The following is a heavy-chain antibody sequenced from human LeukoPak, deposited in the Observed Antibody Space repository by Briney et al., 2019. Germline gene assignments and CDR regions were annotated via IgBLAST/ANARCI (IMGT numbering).Heavy chain of an antibody. D-gene: IGHD3-10*01. CDR1: GFTFSNYG. Sequence: PGGSLRLSCAASGFTFSNYGMIWVRQAPGKGLEWVSAISGSGGSTNYGDSVKGRFTISRDNAKNSLYLQMNSLRAEDTAVYYCARGEWYYGSGSYYFDYWGQGTLVTASS. J-gene: IGHJ4*02. CDR3: ARGEWYYGSGSYYFDY. V-gene: IGHV3-23*01. CDR2: ISGSGGST.